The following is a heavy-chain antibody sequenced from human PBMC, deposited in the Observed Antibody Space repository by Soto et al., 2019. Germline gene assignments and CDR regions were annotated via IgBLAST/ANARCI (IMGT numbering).Heavy chain of an antibody. CDR1: GDTFTFYS. CDR3: ASSSGSGYRAFDY. Sequence: QVQLVQSGAEVKRPGSSVKVSCKASGDTFTFYSINWVRQAPGVGLEWVGRVNPILSMSNYAQRFQGRVTMPEDKSTSTAYMELRSLRSEDTAIYYCASSSGSGYRAFDYWGKGALVTVSS. J-gene: IGHJ4*02. D-gene: IGHD3-10*01. CDR2: VNPILSMS. V-gene: IGHV1-69*02.